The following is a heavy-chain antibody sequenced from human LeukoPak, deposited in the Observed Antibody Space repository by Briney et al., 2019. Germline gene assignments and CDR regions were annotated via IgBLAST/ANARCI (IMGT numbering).Heavy chain of an antibody. CDR2: IYYSGST. CDR3: ATPSVRYYDFWSGYPFDY. Sequence: PSETLSLTCTVSGGSISSSSYYCGWIRQPPGKGLEWIGSIYYSGSTYYNPSLKSRVTISVDTSKNQFSLKLGSVTAADTAVYYCATPSVRYYDFWSGYPFDYWGQGTLVTVSS. CDR1: GGSISSSSYY. D-gene: IGHD3-3*01. V-gene: IGHV4-39*01. J-gene: IGHJ4*02.